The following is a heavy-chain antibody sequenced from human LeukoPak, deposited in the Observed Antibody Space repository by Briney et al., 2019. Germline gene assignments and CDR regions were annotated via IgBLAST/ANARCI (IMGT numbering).Heavy chain of an antibody. CDR3: ASGGFHCSSATCPPD. V-gene: IGHV3-21*01. D-gene: IGHD2-2*01. CDR2: ITSYSNHI. Sequence: GGSLRLSCAASGFTFISYRMHWVRQAPGKGLAGVSSITSYSNHIYYADSMKGRFTISRDNAKNSLYMQMNSLRAEDTALYYCASGGFHCSSATCPPDWGQGTLVTVSS. CDR1: GFTFISYR. J-gene: IGHJ4*02.